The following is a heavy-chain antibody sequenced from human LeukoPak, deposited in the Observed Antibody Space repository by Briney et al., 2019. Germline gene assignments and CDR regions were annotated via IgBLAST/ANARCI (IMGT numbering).Heavy chain of an antibody. CDR3: ASGLAGGGVPDC. Sequence: SETLSLTCSVSGDSISSSKYYWGWVRQPPGKGLESIGGFYYSGNTYHTPSLKSRVTVSVDTAKNQFSLKMSAVTAAFTAVYYCASGLAGGGVPDCWGGGTLVIVS. CDR1: GDSISSSKYY. D-gene: IGHD2-8*02. CDR2: FYYSGNT. V-gene: IGHV4-39*01. J-gene: IGHJ4*02.